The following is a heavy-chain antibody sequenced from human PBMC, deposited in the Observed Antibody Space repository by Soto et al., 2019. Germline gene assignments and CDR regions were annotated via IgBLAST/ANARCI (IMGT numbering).Heavy chain of an antibody. J-gene: IGHJ6*02. CDR1: GGTFSSYA. D-gene: IGHD3-16*02. CDR3: ARVGLRLGELSVYYYYYGMDV. Sequence: QVQLVQSGAEVKKPGSSVKVSCKASGGTFSSYAISWVRQAPGQGLEWMGGIIPIFGTANYAQKFQGRVTITADESTSTAYMELSSLRSEDTAVYYCARVGLRLGELSVYYYYYGMDVWGQGTTVTVSS. V-gene: IGHV1-69*12. CDR2: IIPIFGTA.